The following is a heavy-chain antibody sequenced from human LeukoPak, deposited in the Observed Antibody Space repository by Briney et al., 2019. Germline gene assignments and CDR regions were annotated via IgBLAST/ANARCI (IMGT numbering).Heavy chain of an antibody. Sequence: SETLSLTCTVSGYSISSGYYWGWIRQPPGKGLEWIGSIYYSGSTYYNPSLKSRVTISVDTSKNQFSLKLSSVTAADTAVYYCARFSPPMVRGVINYYYYMDVWGKGTTVTISS. D-gene: IGHD3-10*01. CDR1: GYSISSGYY. J-gene: IGHJ6*03. CDR2: IYYSGST. CDR3: ARFSPPMVRGVINYYYYMDV. V-gene: IGHV4-38-2*02.